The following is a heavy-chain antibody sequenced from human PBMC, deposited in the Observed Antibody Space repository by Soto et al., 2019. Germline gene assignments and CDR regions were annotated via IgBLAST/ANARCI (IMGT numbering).Heavy chain of an antibody. D-gene: IGHD3-10*01. CDR2: INSDGSST. V-gene: IGHV3-74*01. CDR3: ARDRGGHGPQYNWFDP. J-gene: IGHJ5*02. Sequence: EVQLVESGGGLVQPGGSLRLSCAASGFTFSSYWMHWVRQAPGKGLVWVSRINSDGSSTTYADSVKGRFTISRDNPRNTLYLQRNSLRADDTAVYYCARDRGGHGPQYNWFDPWGQGTLVTVSS. CDR1: GFTFSSYW.